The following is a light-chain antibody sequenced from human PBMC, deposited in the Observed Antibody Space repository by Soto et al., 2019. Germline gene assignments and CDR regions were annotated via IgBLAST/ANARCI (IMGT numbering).Light chain of an antibody. J-gene: IGKJ1*01. CDR3: QQYGSSPQT. Sequence: EIMMTQSPATLSVSPGERAILSCRASQSVKSNLAWYQQKPGQAPRLLIYGASTRATGIPARFSGSGSGTDFTLTISRLEPEDFAVYYCQQYGSSPQTFGQGTKVDIK. V-gene: IGKV3-15*01. CDR1: QSVKSN. CDR2: GAS.